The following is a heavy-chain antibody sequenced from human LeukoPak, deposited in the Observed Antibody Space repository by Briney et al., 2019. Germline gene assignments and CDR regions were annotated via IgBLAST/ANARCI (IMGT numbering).Heavy chain of an antibody. J-gene: IGHJ4*02. CDR1: GFTFSSYW. CDR2: INSDGSST. D-gene: IGHD6-13*01. CDR3: ASGIAAAGVHFDY. V-gene: IGHV3-74*01. Sequence: RGSLRLSCAASGFTFSSYWMHWVRQALGKGLVWVSRINSDGSSTSYADSVKGRFTISRDNAKNTLYLQMNSLRAEDTAVYYCASGIAAAGVHFDYWGQGTLVTVSS.